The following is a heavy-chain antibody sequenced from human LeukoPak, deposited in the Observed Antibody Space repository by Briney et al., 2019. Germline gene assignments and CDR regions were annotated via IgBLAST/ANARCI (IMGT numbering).Heavy chain of an antibody. CDR2: IYSGGST. CDR3: AKGYCSSTSCPFDY. V-gene: IGHV3-53*01. CDR1: GFTVSNNY. D-gene: IGHD2-2*01. Sequence: PGGSLRLSCVASGFTVSNNYMSWVRQAPGKGLEWVALIYSGGSTYYADSVKGRFTISRDNSKNTLYLQMNSLRAEDTAVYYCAKGYCSSTSCPFDYWGQGTLVTVSS. J-gene: IGHJ4*02.